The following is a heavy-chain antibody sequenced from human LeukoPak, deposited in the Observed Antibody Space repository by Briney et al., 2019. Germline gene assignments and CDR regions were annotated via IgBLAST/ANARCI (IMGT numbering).Heavy chain of an antibody. CDR1: GYTFTSYG. CDR3: ARDPLNYYDSSALGDI. CDR2: ISAYNGNT. V-gene: IGHV1-18*01. J-gene: IGHJ3*02. D-gene: IGHD3-22*01. Sequence: ASVTVSCTASGYTFTSYGISWVRQAPGQGLEWMGWISAYNGNTNYAQKLQGRVTMTTDTSTSTAYMELRSLRSDDTAVYYCARDPLNYYDSSALGDIWGQGTMVTVSS.